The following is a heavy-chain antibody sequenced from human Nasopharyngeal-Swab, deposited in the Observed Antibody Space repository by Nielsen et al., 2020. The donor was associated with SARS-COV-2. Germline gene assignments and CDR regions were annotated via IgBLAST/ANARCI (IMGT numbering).Heavy chain of an antibody. V-gene: IGHV4-34*01. CDR1: GGSFSGYY. Sequence: SETLSLTCAVYGGSFSGYYWSWIRQPPGKGLEWIGEINHSGSTNYNPSLKSRVTISVDTSKNQFSLKLSSVTAADTAVCYCARCIAAAGPAPDYWGQGTLVTVSS. CDR3: ARCIAAAGPAPDY. CDR2: INHSGST. D-gene: IGHD6-13*01. J-gene: IGHJ4*02.